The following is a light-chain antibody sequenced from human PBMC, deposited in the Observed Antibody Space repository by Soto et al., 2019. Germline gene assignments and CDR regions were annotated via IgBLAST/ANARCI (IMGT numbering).Light chain of an antibody. Sequence: EIVLTQSPATLSLSPGERATLSCRASQSVSTYLAWYQQKPGQAPRLLIYDVSKRATGIPARFSGGGSGTDFTLPIGSLEPEDFAVYYCQQRGNWPWTFGQGTKVEIK. J-gene: IGKJ1*01. CDR3: QQRGNWPWT. V-gene: IGKV3-11*01. CDR1: QSVSTY. CDR2: DVS.